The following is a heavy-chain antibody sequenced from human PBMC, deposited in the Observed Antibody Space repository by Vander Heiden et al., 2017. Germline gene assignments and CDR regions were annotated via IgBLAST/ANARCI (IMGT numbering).Heavy chain of an antibody. CDR1: GYTFTGYY. CDR3: ARERITGTTGAAYYGMDV. J-gene: IGHJ6*02. D-gene: IGHD1-7*01. Sequence: QVQLVQSGAEVKKPGASVTVSCKASGYTFTGYYMHWVRQAPGQGLEWMGWINPNSGGTNYAKKFQGRVTMTRDTSISTAYMELSRLRSEETAVYYCARERITGTTGAAYYGMDVWGQGTTVTVSS. V-gene: IGHV1-2*02. CDR2: INPNSGGT.